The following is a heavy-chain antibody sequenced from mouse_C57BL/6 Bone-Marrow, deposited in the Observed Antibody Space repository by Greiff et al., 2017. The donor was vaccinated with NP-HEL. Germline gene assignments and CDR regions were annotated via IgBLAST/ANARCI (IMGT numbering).Heavy chain of an antibody. Sequence: VQVVESGPGLVQPSQSLSITCTVSGFSLTSYGVHWVRQSPGKGLEWLGVIWRGGSTDYNAAFMSRLSITKDNSKSQVFFKMNSLQADDTAIYYCAKNDYDFTLFDYWGQGTTLTVSS. D-gene: IGHD2-4*01. V-gene: IGHV2-5*01. CDR2: IWRGGST. J-gene: IGHJ2*01. CDR1: GFSLTSYG. CDR3: AKNDYDFTLFDY.